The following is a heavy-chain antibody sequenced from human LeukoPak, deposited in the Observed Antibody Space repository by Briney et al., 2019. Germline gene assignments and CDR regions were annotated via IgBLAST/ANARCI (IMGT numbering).Heavy chain of an antibody. Sequence: SQTLSLTCTVSGGSVSSGDYYWNWIRQPPGKGLEWIGYIYYRGNTYYNPSLKSRLIISVDTSKNQFSLQLTSVTAADTAVYYCARARRFAAAGTTAFDIWGQGTMVTVSS. CDR1: GGSVSSGDYY. CDR3: ARARRFAAAGTTAFDI. J-gene: IGHJ3*02. CDR2: IYYRGNT. D-gene: IGHD6-13*01. V-gene: IGHV4-30-4*08.